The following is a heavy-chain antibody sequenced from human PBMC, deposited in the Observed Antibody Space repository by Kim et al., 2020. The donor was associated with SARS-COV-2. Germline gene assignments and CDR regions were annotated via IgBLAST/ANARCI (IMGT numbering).Heavy chain of an antibody. V-gene: IGHV1-69*13. Sequence: SVKVSCKASGGTFSGCAISWVRQAPGQGLEWMGGIIPIFATANYAQKFQGRVTITADEATSTAYMELSSLSSEDTAVYYCARFGLYDSSGNYADYWGQGTLVTVSS. D-gene: IGHD3-22*01. CDR2: IIPIFATA. J-gene: IGHJ4*02. CDR1: GGTFSGCA. CDR3: ARFGLYDSSGNYADY.